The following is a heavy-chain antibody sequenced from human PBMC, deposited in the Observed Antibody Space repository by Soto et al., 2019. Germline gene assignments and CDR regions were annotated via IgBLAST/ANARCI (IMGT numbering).Heavy chain of an antibody. CDR2: IDPSDSYT. CDR3: AIRYCSSTSCYDYYYGMDV. J-gene: IGHJ6*02. Sequence: GESLNLSCNGSGCSFTIYFISWVRQMPGKGLEWMGRIDPSDSYTNYSPSFQGHVTISADKSISTAYLQWSSLKASDTAMYYCAIRYCSSTSCYDYYYGMDVWGQGTKVTVSS. V-gene: IGHV5-10-1*01. D-gene: IGHD2-2*01. CDR1: GCSFTIYF.